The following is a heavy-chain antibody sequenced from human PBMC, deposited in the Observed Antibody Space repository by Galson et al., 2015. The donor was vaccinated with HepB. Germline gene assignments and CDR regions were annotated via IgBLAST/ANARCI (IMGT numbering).Heavy chain of an antibody. CDR3: ARVTYDILTGYALGLFDY. Sequence: SVKVSCKASGYTFSSYAISWVRQAPGQGLEWMGGIIPIFGTANYAQKFQGRVTITADESTSTAYMELSSLRSEDTAVYYCARVTYDILTGYALGLFDYWGQGTLVTVSS. CDR2: IIPIFGTA. CDR1: GYTFSSYA. V-gene: IGHV1-69*13. J-gene: IGHJ4*02. D-gene: IGHD3-9*01.